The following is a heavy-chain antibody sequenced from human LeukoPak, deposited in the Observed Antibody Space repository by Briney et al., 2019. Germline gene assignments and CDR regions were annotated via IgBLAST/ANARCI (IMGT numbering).Heavy chain of an antibody. D-gene: IGHD5-18*01. Sequence: SETLSLTCVVYGGSFSGYYWGWIRQPPGKGLEWIGEINHSGSTNYNPSLKSRVTISVDTSKNQFSLKLSSVTAADTAVYYCARAAGEDTAWHGGSDYWGQGTLVTVSS. V-gene: IGHV4-34*01. CDR3: ARAAGEDTAWHGGSDY. J-gene: IGHJ4*02. CDR2: INHSGST. CDR1: GGSFSGYY.